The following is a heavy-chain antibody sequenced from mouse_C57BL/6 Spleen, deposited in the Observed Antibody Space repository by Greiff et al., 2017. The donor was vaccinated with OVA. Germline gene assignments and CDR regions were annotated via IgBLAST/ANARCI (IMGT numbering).Heavy chain of an antibody. J-gene: IGHJ2*01. CDR2: IFPGSGST. Sequence: QVQLQQSGPELVKPGASVKISCKASGYTFTDYYINWVKQRPGQGLEWIGWIFPGSGSTYYNEKFKGKATLTVDKSSSTAYMLLSSLTSEDSAVYYCARRGNGYYDGYFDYWGQGTTLTVSS. D-gene: IGHD2-3*01. CDR1: GYTFTDYY. CDR3: ARRGNGYYDGYFDY. V-gene: IGHV1-75*01.